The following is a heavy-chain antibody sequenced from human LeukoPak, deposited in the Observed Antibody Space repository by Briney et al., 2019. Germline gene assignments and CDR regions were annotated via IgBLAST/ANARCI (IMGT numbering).Heavy chain of an antibody. V-gene: IGHV4-59*01. CDR2: IYYSGST. J-gene: IGHJ3*02. D-gene: IGHD6-13*01. Sequence: SETLSLTCTVSGGSISSYYWSWIRQPPGKGLEWIGYIYYSGSTNYNPSLKSRVTISVDTSKNQFSLKLSSVTAADTAVYYCARTGRDSSSWGRAFDIWGQGTMVTVSS. CDR1: GGSISSYY. CDR3: ARTGRDSSSWGRAFDI.